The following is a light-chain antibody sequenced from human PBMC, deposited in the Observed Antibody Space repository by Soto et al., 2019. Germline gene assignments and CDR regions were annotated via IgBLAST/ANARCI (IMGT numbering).Light chain of an antibody. CDR1: QSVRNTY. Sequence: EIVLTQSPGTLSLSPGERVTLSCRASQSVRNTYLAWYQQKPGQAPRLLVSGASSRATGIPARYSGSGSGTDFTLTINRLEPEDFAVYFWQQYGKSPPTFGGGTKVEIK. CDR2: GAS. V-gene: IGKV3-20*01. J-gene: IGKJ4*01. CDR3: QQYGKSPPT.